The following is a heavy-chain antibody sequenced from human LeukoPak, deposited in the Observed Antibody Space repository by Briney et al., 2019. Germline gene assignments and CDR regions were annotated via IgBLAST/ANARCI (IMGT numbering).Heavy chain of an antibody. D-gene: IGHD6-13*01. J-gene: IGHJ4*02. Sequence: GGSLRLSCAASGFTFSSYEMNWVRQAPGKGLEWVSGINWNGGSTGYADSVKGRFTISRDNAKNSLYLQMNSLRAEDTALYYCARGRGSSSWYVRYYFDYWGQGTLVTVSS. CDR3: ARGRGSSSWYVRYYFDY. V-gene: IGHV3-20*04. CDR2: INWNGGST. CDR1: GFTFSSYE.